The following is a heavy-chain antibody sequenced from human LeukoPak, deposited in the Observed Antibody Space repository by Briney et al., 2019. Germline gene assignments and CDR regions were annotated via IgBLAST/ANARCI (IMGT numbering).Heavy chain of an antibody. CDR1: GFTFSSYA. D-gene: IGHD3-9*01. CDR3: VKEEVLISGYYDILTGYEG. Sequence: GGSLRLSCSASGFTFSSYAMHWVRQAPGKGLEYVSAISSNGGSTYYADSVKGRFTISRDNSKNTLYLQMSSLRAEDTAVYYCVKEEVLISGYYDILTGYEGWGQGTLVTVSS. J-gene: IGHJ4*02. V-gene: IGHV3-64D*06. CDR2: ISSNGGST.